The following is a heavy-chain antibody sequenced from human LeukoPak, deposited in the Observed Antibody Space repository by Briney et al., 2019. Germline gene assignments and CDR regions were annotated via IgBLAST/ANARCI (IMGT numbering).Heavy chain of an antibody. V-gene: IGHV4-59*01. J-gene: IGHJ5*02. CDR1: GGSISSYY. Sequence: SETLSLTCTVSGGSISSYYWSWIRLPPGKGLEWIGYIYYRGSTNYNPSLKSRVTISVDTSKNQFSLKLNSVTAADTAVYYCARGKGQHLVLPLDQWGQGTLVTVSS. CDR3: ARGKGQHLVLPLDQ. CDR2: IYYRGST. D-gene: IGHD6-13*01.